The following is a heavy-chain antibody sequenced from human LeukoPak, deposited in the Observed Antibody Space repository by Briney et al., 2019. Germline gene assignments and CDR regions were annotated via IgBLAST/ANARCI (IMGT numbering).Heavy chain of an antibody. CDR2: IGSSSSYI. D-gene: IGHD5-18*01. V-gene: IGHV3-21*01. J-gene: IGHJ4*02. Sequence: GGSLRLSCAASGFTFSSYSMNWVRKAPGKGLEWFSSIGSSSSYIYYADSVKGRFTISRDNAKNSLHLQMKSLRAEDTAVYYCAASTKHTAMVDYWGQGTLVTVSS. CDR1: GFTFSSYS. CDR3: AASTKHTAMVDY.